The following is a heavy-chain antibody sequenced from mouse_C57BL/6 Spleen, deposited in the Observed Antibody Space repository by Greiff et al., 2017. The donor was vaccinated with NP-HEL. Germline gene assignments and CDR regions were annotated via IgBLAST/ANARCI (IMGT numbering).Heavy chain of an antibody. CDR1: GYTFTSYG. V-gene: IGHV1-81*01. J-gene: IGHJ1*03. D-gene: IGHD2-12*01. CDR3: ARKERTAYYIPHWYFDV. CDR2: IYPRSGNT. Sequence: QVQLQQSGAELARPGASVKLSCKASGYTFTSYGISWVKQRTGQGLEWIGEIYPRSGNTYYNEQFKGKATLTADKSSSTAYMELRSRTSEDSAVYFCARKERTAYYIPHWYFDVWGTGTTVTVSS.